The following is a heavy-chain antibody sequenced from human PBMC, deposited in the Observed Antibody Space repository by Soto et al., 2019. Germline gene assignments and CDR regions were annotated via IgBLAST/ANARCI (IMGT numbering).Heavy chain of an antibody. D-gene: IGHD3-22*01. V-gene: IGHV3-30*04. CDR1: GFTFSSYA. Sequence: PGGSLRLSCAASGFTFSSYAMHWVRQAPGKGLEWVTFVSFDGRNKYYPDSVKGRFTVSRDNSKNTLFLQMNSLRGEDTAVYYCARGNYDSTYYFDYWGPGTLVTVS. CDR3: ARGNYDSTYYFDY. J-gene: IGHJ4*02. CDR2: VSFDGRNK.